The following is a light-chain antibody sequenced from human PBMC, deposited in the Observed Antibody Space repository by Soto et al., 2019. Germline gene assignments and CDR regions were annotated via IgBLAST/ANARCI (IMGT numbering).Light chain of an antibody. CDR1: QSTTSY. CDR2: AAS. J-gene: IGKJ4*01. Sequence: DIQMTQSPSSLSASVGDRVTITCRASQSTTSYLNWYQQKPGKAPKLLIYAASSLQSGVPSRFSGSGSGTDLTLTISSLHPEDFATYYCQQSYGTLGLTFGGGTKVEIK. V-gene: IGKV1-39*01. CDR3: QQSYGTLGLT.